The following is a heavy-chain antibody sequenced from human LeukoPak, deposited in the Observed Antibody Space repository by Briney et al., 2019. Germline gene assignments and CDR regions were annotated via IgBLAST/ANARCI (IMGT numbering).Heavy chain of an antibody. CDR1: GYTFTSYA. V-gene: IGHV1-3*01. J-gene: IGHJ4*02. CDR3: ASPAYCGGDCSPRYFDY. Sequence: ASVKVSRKASGYTFTSYAMHWVRQAPGQRLEWMGWINAGNGNTKYSQKFQGRVTITRDTSASTAYMELSSLRSEDTAVYYCASPAYCGGDCSPRYFDYWGQGTLVTVSS. D-gene: IGHD2-21*02. CDR2: INAGNGNT.